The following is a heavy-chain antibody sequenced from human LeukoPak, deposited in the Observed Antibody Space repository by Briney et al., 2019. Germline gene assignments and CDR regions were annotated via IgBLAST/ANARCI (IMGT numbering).Heavy chain of an antibody. CDR1: GGTFSSYT. CDR2: IIPILGIA. D-gene: IGHD6-13*01. J-gene: IGHJ4*02. CDR3: ARDFIAAAGGCDY. V-gene: IGHV1-69*04. Sequence: GASVKVSCKASGGTFSSYTISWVRQAPGQGLEWMGRIIPILGIANYAQKFQGRVTMTRDTSTSTVYMELSSLRSEDTAVYYCARDFIAAAGGCDYWGQGTLVTVSS.